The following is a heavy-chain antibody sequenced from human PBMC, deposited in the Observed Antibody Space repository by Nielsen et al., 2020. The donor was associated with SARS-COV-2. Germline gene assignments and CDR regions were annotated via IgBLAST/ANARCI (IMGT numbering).Heavy chain of an antibody. CDR2: IYYSGSA. Sequence: GSLRLSCAASGGSVSSGSYYWSWIRQPPGKGLEWIGYIYYSGSANYNPSLKSRVTISVDTSKNQFSLKLSSVTAADTAVYYCARDSVGATTLSFDYWGQGTLVTVSS. CDR1: GGSVSSGSYY. CDR3: ARDSVGATTLSFDY. D-gene: IGHD1-26*01. J-gene: IGHJ4*02. V-gene: IGHV4-61*01.